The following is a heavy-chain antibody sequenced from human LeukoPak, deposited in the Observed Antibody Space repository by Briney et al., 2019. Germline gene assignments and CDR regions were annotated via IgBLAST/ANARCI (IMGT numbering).Heavy chain of an antibody. CDR1: RFTFTSSA. D-gene: IGHD3-22*01. V-gene: IGHV1-58*01. Sequence: SVKVSCKASRFTFTSSAVQWVRQARGQRLEWIGWIVVGSGNTNYAQKFQERVTITRDMSTSTAYMELSSLRSEDTAAYYCAMYYYDSSGYYSNDYWGQGTLVTVSS. J-gene: IGHJ4*02. CDR2: IVVGSGNT. CDR3: AMYYYDSSGYYSNDY.